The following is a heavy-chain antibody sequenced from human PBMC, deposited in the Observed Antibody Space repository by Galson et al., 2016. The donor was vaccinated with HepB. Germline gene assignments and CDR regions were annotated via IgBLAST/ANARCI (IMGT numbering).Heavy chain of an antibody. Sequence: SLRLSCAASGFTLNNYALNWVRQAPGKGLEWVALIPYDGSNRYYGDPVKGRVTISRDNSNNTLYLQMTSLSPEDTAVYYCARDKSFYYYGMDVWGQGTTVTVSS. CDR2: IPYDGSNR. CDR1: GFTLNNYA. CDR3: ARDKSFYYYGMDV. V-gene: IGHV3-30-3*01. J-gene: IGHJ6*02.